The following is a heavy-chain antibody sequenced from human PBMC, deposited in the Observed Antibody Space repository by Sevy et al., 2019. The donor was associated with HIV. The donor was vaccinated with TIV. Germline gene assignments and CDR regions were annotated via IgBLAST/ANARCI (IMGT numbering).Heavy chain of an antibody. CDR2: IIPIFGTA. J-gene: IGHJ4*02. Sequence: SVKVSCKASGGTFSSYAISWVRQAPGQGLEWMGGIIPIFGTANYAQTFQGRVTITADESTSTAYMELSSLRSEDTAVYYCARDASRYDSSGYLDYWGQGTLVTVSS. CDR3: ARDASRYDSSGYLDY. D-gene: IGHD3-22*01. CDR1: GGTFSSYA. V-gene: IGHV1-69*13.